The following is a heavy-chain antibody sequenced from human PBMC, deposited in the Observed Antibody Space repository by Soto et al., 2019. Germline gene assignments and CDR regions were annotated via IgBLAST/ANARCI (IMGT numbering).Heavy chain of an antibody. D-gene: IGHD3-22*01. V-gene: IGHV3-30*03. J-gene: IGHJ3*02. CDR3: AMVIDTSGYWGPFDI. CDR2: ISHDGSNK. CDR1: GFTFSSYG. Sequence: GGSLRLSCAASGFTFSSYGMHWVRQAPGKGLEWVAVISHDGSNKYYADSVEGRFTISRDNSKNTLYLQASSLRAEDTAVFYCAMVIDTSGYWGPFDIWGQGTMVTVSS.